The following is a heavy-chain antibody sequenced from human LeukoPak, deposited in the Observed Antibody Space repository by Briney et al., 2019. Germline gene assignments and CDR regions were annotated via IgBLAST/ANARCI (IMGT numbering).Heavy chain of an antibody. CDR3: ARGPFVGVVIISLDY. V-gene: IGHV1-2*02. Sequence: SVKVSCKASGYTFTGYYMHWVRQAPGQGLEWMGWINPNSGGTNYAQKFQGRVTMTRDTSISTAYMELSRLRSDDTAVYYCARGPFVGVVIISLDYWGQGTLVTVSS. J-gene: IGHJ4*02. CDR1: GYTFTGYY. CDR2: INPNSGGT. D-gene: IGHD3-3*01.